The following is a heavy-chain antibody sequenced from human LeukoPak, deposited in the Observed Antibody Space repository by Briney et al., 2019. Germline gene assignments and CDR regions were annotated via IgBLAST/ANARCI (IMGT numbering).Heavy chain of an antibody. CDR3: TTDNYVPEENDAFDI. D-gene: IGHD4-11*01. V-gene: IGHV3-15*01. J-gene: IGHJ3*02. CDR2: IKSKTDGGTT. CDR1: GFTFSNAW. Sequence: GGSLRLSCAASGFTFSNAWMSWVRQAPGKGLEWVGRIKSKTDGGTTDYAAPVKGRFTISRDDSKNTLYLQMNSLKTEDTAVYYCTTDNYVPEENDAFDIWGQGTMVTVSP.